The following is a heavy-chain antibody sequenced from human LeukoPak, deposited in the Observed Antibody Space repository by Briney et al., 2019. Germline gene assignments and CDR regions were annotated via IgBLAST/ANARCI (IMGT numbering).Heavy chain of an antibody. CDR1: GGSISSGGYY. CDR3: ARFSGSPPYYFDY. J-gene: IGHJ4*02. Sequence: PSQTLSLTCTVSGGSISSGGYYWSWIRQHPGKGLEWIGYIYYSGSTYYNPSLKSRVTISVDTSKNQFSLKLSSVTAADTAVYYCARFSGSPPYYFDYWVQGTLVTVSS. CDR2: IYYSGST. D-gene: IGHD3-10*01. V-gene: IGHV4-31*03.